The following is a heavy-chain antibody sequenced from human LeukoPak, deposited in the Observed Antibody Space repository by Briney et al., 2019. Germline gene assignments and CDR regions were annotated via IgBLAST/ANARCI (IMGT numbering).Heavy chain of an antibody. J-gene: IGHJ5*02. CDR1: GYTFIRYD. V-gene: IGHV1-8*01. D-gene: IGHD3-3*01. CDR2: MNPNSGNT. CDR3: ARGRSGYYDFWSGYLGANWFDP. Sequence: ASVKVSCKASGYTFIRYDINGVRQATGQGLEWMGWMNPNSGNTGHAQKFQGIVTMTRNTSISTAYMELSSLRSEDTAVYYCARGRSGYYDFWSGYLGANWFDPWGQGTLVTVSS.